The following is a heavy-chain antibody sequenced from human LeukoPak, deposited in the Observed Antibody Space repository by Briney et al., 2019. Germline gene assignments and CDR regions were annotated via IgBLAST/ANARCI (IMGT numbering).Heavy chain of an antibody. Sequence: SETLSLTCTVSGGSMRCYYWSWLRQSPGKGLEWLGYIYDSGTTNYNRSLQSRGTISIDISKNQFSLKLSSISAADTAVYYCARVWLYRDVFDPWGQGTLVTVSS. CDR1: GGSMRCYY. CDR3: ARVWLYRDVFDP. V-gene: IGHV4-59*01. J-gene: IGHJ5*02. D-gene: IGHD5-24*01. CDR2: IYDSGTT.